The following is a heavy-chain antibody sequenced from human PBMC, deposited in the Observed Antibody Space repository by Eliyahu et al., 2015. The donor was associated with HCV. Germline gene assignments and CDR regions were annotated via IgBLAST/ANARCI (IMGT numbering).Heavy chain of an antibody. J-gene: IGHJ6*02. CDR2: IYTSGST. V-gene: IGHV4-61*02. D-gene: IGHD2-2*01. CDR1: GGSISSGSYY. Sequence: QVQLQESGPGLVKPSQTLSLTCTVSGGSISSGSYYWSWIRQPAGKGLEWIGRIYTSGSTNYNPSLKSRVTISVDTSKNQFSLKLSSVTAADTAVYYCARAGGVGIVVVPAAGKDIYYYYGMDVWGQGTTVTVSS. CDR3: ARAGGVGIVVVPAAGKDIYYYYGMDV.